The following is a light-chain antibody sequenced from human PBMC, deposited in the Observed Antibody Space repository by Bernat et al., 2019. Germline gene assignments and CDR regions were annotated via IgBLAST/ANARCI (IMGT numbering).Light chain of an antibody. CDR2: GNS. J-gene: IGLJ3*02. V-gene: IGLV1-40*01. CDR1: SSNIGAGYD. Sequence: QSVLTQPPSVSGAPGQRVTISCTGSSSNIGAGYDVHWYQQLPGTAPKLLIYGNSNRPSGVPDRFSGSKSGTSASLAITGLQAGDEADYYCQSYDSSRACVFGGGTKLTVL. CDR3: QSYDSSRACV.